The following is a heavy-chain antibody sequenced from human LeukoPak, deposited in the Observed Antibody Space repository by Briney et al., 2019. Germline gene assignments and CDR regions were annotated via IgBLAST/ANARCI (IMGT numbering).Heavy chain of an antibody. Sequence: GGALRLSCAASGLSFSRYWLTWVRQAPGRGLDWVANINQDGSEENYVDSVRGRFTISRDNAKNTLHLQMNSLRNEDTAVYHCVSRGCTAKACFDASFRCFDHWGRGTRVTVSS. J-gene: IGHJ4*03. CDR2: INQDGSEE. V-gene: IGHV3-7*03. CDR3: VSRGCTAKACFDASFRCFDH. CDR1: GLSFSRYW. D-gene: IGHD3-16*01.